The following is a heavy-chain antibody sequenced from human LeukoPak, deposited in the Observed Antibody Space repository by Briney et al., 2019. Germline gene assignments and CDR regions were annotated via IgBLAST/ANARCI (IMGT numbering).Heavy chain of an antibody. CDR2: TYYRSKWYN. Sequence: SQTLSLTCAISGDSVSSNSAAWNWIRQSPSRGLEWLGRTYYRSKWYNDYAVSVKSRITINPDTSKSQFSLQLNSVTPEDTAVYYCARSASGYSSSWRGRYFDYWGQGTLVTVSS. V-gene: IGHV6-1*01. CDR1: GDSVSSNSAA. J-gene: IGHJ4*02. D-gene: IGHD6-13*01. CDR3: ARSASGYSSSWRGRYFDY.